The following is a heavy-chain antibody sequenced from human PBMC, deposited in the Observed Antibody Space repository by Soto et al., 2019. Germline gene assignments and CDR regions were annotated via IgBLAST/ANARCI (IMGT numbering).Heavy chain of an antibody. J-gene: IGHJ6*02. Sequence: ASVKVSCKASGYTFTSYGISWVRQAPGQGLEWMGWISAYNGNTNYAQKLQGRVTMTTDTSTSTAYMELRSLRSDDTAVYYCARDQASKYYHFWSGGESYYYGMDVWGQGTTVTVSS. CDR1: GYTFTSYG. V-gene: IGHV1-18*04. D-gene: IGHD3-3*01. CDR3: ARDQASKYYHFWSGGESYYYGMDV. CDR2: ISAYNGNT.